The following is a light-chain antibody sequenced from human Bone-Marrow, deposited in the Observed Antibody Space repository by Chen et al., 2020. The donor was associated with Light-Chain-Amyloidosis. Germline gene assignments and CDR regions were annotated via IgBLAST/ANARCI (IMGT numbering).Light chain of an antibody. CDR3: SSYTSSSTLV. V-gene: IGLV2-18*02. CDR2: EVS. CDR1: SSDVGSYNR. J-gene: IGLJ2*01. Sequence: QSALTQPPSVSGSPGQSVTISCTGTSSDVGSYNRVSWYQQPPAPAPKPMIYEVSNRTSGVPDRFSGSKSGNTASLTISGLQAEDEADYYGSSYTSSSTLVFGGGTKLTVL.